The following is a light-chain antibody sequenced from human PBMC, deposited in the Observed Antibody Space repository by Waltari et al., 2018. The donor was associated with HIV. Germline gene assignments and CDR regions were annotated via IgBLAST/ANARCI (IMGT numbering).Light chain of an antibody. V-gene: IGLV1-44*01. CDR2: HNS. J-gene: IGLJ3*02. CDR3: AAWDDSVNGLV. Sequence: QSVLPQPPSASGTAGQRVTISCSGTSSNIGSNTVHWYQQPPGTAPKLLIYHNSQRPSGVPDRFSGSKSGTSASLAISGLQSEDEADYYCAAWDDSVNGLVFGGGTKLTV. CDR1: SSNIGSNT.